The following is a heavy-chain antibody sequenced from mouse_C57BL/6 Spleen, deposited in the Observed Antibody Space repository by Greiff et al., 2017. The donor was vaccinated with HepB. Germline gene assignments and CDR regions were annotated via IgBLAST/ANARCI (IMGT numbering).Heavy chain of an antibody. CDR3: ARRDDYDVAWFAY. CDR2: IYPGDGDT. J-gene: IGHJ3*01. V-gene: IGHV1-82*01. D-gene: IGHD2-4*01. Sequence: VQLQESGPELVKPGASVKISCKASGYAFSSSWMNWVKQRPGKGLEWIGRIYPGDGDTNYNGKFKGKATLTADKSSSTAYMQLSSLTSEDSAVYFCARRDDYDVAWFAYWGQGTLVTVSA. CDR1: GYAFSSSW.